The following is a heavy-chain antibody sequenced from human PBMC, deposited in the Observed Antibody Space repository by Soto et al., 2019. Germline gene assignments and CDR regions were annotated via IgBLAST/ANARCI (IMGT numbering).Heavy chain of an antibody. J-gene: IGHJ4*02. CDR1: GGSVSSGLYY. Sequence: SETLSLTCSVSGGSVSSGLYYWSWIRQLPGKGLEWIGNIYYTGSTYYNPSLKSRVTISVDTSKNQFSLKLNSVTAADTAVYYCARDRVAPILRYFDYRGQGALVTVSS. CDR2: IYYTGST. CDR3: ARDRVAPILRYFDY. V-gene: IGHV4-31*03. D-gene: IGHD5-12*01.